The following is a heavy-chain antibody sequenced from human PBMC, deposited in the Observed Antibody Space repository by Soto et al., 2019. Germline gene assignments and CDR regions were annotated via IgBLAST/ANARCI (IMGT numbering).Heavy chain of an antibody. D-gene: IGHD4-17*01. Sequence: GESLKISCKGSGYSFTSYWISWVRQMPGKGLEWMGRIDPSDSYTNYSPSFQGHVTISADKSISTAYLQWSSLKASDTAMYYCAIDYGGKLGIYGMDVWGQGTTVTVSS. CDR3: AIDYGGKLGIYGMDV. CDR1: GYSFTSYW. V-gene: IGHV5-10-1*01. CDR2: IDPSDSYT. J-gene: IGHJ6*02.